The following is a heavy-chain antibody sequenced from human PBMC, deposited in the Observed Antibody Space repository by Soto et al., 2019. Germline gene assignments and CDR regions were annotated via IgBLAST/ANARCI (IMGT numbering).Heavy chain of an antibody. V-gene: IGHV4-39*01. J-gene: IGHJ5*02. CDR3: SRRAPEGFDP. CDR1: GGSISRSSYY. Sequence: SETLSLTCNVSGGSISRSSYYWGWIRQPPGKGLEWIGSMYYSGSTYYNPSLKSRVTISIDTPKNQLSLKLTSVTAADTAVYYCSRRAPEGFDPWGQGTLVTISS. CDR2: MYYSGST.